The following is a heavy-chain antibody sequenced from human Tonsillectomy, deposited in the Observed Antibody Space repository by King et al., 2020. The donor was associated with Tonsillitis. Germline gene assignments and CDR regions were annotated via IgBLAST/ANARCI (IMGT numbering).Heavy chain of an antibody. CDR2: IGTAGDT. CDR3: AREGYSSSLGY. Sequence: VQLVESGGGLVQPGGSLRLSCAASGFTFSSYDMTWVRHATGKGLEWVSAIGTAGDTYYPGSVKGRFTISRENAKNSLYRQMNSLRAGDTAVYYCAREGYSSSLGYWGQGTLVTVSS. V-gene: IGHV3-13*04. J-gene: IGHJ4*02. D-gene: IGHD6-19*01. CDR1: GFTFSSYD.